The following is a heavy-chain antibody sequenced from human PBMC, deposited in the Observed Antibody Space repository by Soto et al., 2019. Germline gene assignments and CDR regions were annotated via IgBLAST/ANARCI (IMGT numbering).Heavy chain of an antibody. D-gene: IGHD3-16*01. Sequence: QAHLEQSGAEVNRPGASVKVSCKASGYTFSDFDITWLRQASGHGPEWMGWMNAKSGDTFFAQRFQGKFIMTWDTSLSTEYMEVDSLTSDDTSMYYCARGNPFNYAGFDVWGQGTTVAVSS. V-gene: IGHV1-8*01. CDR2: MNAKSGDT. CDR3: ARGNPFNYAGFDV. CDR1: GYTFSDFD. J-gene: IGHJ6*02.